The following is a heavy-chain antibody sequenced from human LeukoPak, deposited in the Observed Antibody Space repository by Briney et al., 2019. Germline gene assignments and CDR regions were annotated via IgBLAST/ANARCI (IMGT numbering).Heavy chain of an antibody. CDR1: GGSISSYY. J-gene: IGHJ4*02. V-gene: IGHV4-59*12. Sequence: SETLSLTCTVSGGSISSYYWSWIRQPPGKGLEWIGYIYYSGSTNYNPSLKSRVTISVDTSKNQFSLKLSSVTAADTAVYYCARGRKSYGSGSYYKIFDYWGQGTLVTVSS. D-gene: IGHD3-10*01. CDR3: ARGRKSYGSGSYYKIFDY. CDR2: IYYSGST.